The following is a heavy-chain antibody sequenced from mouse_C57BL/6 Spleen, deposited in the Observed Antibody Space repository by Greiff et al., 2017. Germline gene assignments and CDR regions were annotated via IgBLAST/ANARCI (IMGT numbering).Heavy chain of an antibody. Sequence: QVQLQQSGAELVKPGASVKISCKASGYAFSSYWMNWVKQRPGKGLEWIGQIYPGDGDTNYNGKFKGKATLTADKSSSTAYMQLSSLTSEDSAVYFCARGIITTVVATDYYAMDYWGPGTSVTVSS. V-gene: IGHV1-80*01. CDR2: IYPGDGDT. D-gene: IGHD1-1*01. J-gene: IGHJ4*01. CDR3: ARGIITTVVATDYYAMDY. CDR1: GYAFSSYW.